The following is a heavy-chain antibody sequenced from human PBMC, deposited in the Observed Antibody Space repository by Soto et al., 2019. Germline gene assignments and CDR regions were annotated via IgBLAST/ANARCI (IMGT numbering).Heavy chain of an antibody. CDR3: AGPTAMADFDY. CDR2: VYYSGST. CDR1: GGSISSYY. V-gene: IGHV4-59*01. J-gene: IGHJ4*02. Sequence: SETLSLTCTVSGGSISSYYWSWIRQPPGKGLEWIGYVYYSGSTNYNPSLKSRVTISVDTSKNQFSLKLSSVTAADTAVYYCAGPTAMADFDYWGQGTLVTVSS. D-gene: IGHD5-18*01.